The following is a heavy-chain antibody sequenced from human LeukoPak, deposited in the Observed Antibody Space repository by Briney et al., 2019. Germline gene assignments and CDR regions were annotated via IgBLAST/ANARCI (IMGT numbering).Heavy chain of an antibody. V-gene: IGHV3-23*01. Sequence: GGSLRLSCAASGFTFSSYSMNWVRQAPEKGLEWVSAISGSGGSTYYADSVKGRFTISRDNSKNTLYLQMNSLRAEDMAVYYCARGLGGWTAFDYWGQGTLVTVSS. CDR2: ISGSGGST. D-gene: IGHD6-19*01. CDR3: ARGLGGWTAFDY. CDR1: GFTFSSYS. J-gene: IGHJ4*02.